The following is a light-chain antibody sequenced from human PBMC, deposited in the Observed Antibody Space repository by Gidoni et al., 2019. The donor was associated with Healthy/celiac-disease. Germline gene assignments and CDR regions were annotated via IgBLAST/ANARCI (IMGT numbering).Light chain of an antibody. Sequence: SYELTQPPSVSGSPGQTARIPCSGDALPKQSAYWYQQKPGQAPVLVIYKDSERPSGSPARFSGSSAGTTVTLPIRGVQAEDEADYYCQSADRIGTYAVFGGGTKLPVL. CDR1: ALPKQS. CDR3: QSADRIGTYAV. J-gene: IGLJ3*02. CDR2: KDS. V-gene: IGLV3-25*03.